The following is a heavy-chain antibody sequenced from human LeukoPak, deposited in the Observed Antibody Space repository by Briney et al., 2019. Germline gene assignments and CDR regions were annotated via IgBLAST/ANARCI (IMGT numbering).Heavy chain of an antibody. J-gene: IGHJ4*02. V-gene: IGHV4-34*01. D-gene: IGHD3-10*01. CDR2: INHSGST. CDR3: ARELAMVRGVLDY. CDR1: GGSFSGYY. Sequence: SETLSLTCAVYGGSFSGYYWSWIRQPPGKGLEWIGEINHSGSTNYNPSLKSRVTISVDTSKNQFSLKLSSVTAADTAVYYCARELAMVRGVLDYWGQGTLVTVSS.